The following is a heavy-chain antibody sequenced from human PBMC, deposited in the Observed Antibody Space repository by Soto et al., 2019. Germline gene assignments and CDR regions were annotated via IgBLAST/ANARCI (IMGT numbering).Heavy chain of an antibody. CDR3: ARDISSGFGEPWLDP. D-gene: IGHD3-10*01. V-gene: IGHV3-53*01. Sequence: HPGGSLRLSCAASGFSVSSNYMTWVRQAPGKGLEWVSIIYSDGRTNYADSVKGRFTISRDNSKNTVYLQMTSLSADDTAVYYCARDISSGFGEPWLDPWGQGTLVTVSS. CDR1: GFSVSSNY. CDR2: IYSDGRT. J-gene: IGHJ5*02.